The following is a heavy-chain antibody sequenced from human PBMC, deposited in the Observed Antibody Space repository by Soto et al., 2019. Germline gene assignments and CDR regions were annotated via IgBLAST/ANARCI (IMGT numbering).Heavy chain of an antibody. Sequence: SETLSLTCTVSGGSISSYYWSWIRQPPGKGLEWIGYIYYSGSTNYNPSLKSRVTISVDTSKSQFSLKLSSVTAADTAVYYCARGAYGSGSYYDYWGQGTLVTVSS. D-gene: IGHD3-10*01. CDR2: IYYSGST. V-gene: IGHV4-59*01. CDR3: ARGAYGSGSYYDY. J-gene: IGHJ4*02. CDR1: GGSISSYY.